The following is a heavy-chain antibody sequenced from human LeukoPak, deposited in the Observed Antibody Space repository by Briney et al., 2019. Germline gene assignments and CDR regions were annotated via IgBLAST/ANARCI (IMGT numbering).Heavy chain of an antibody. CDR3: AIGGTMVRGVIFY. Sequence: QPGGSLRLSCAASGFTFSSYWMHWVRQAPGKGLVWVSRINSDGSSTSYADSVKGRFTISRDNAKNTLYLQMNSLRAEDTAVYYCAIGGTMVRGVIFYWGQGTLVTVSS. CDR2: INSDGSST. CDR1: GFTFSSYW. J-gene: IGHJ4*02. D-gene: IGHD3-10*01. V-gene: IGHV3-74*01.